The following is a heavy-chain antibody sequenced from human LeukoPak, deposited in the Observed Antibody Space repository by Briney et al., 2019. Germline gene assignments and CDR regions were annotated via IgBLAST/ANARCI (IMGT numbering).Heavy chain of an antibody. CDR2: VIPISGTT. CDR1: GGSLYSYP. V-gene: IGHV1-69*13. J-gene: IGHJ4*02. D-gene: IGHD2-2*01. CDR3: ARLAVVPAAMSPDY. Sequence: SVKVSCKASGGSLYSYPIAWVRQAPGQGLEWLGAVIPISGTTHYAQKFQGRVSITVDDSTTTVYMQLSGLRSDDTAVYFCARLAVVPAAMSPDYWGQGTLVSVSS.